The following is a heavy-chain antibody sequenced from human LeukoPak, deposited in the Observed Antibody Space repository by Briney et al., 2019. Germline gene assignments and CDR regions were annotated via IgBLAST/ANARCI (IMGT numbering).Heavy chain of an antibody. D-gene: IGHD5-12*01. CDR1: GFSFSSYA. J-gene: IGHJ4*02. CDR3: AKDVDIVATILDY. CDR2: IGGSGGST. Sequence: PGGSLRLSCAASGFSFSSYAMSWVRQAPGKGLEWVSVIGGSGGSTHYADSVKGRFTISRDNSKKTVYLQMNSLRAEDTAIYYCAKDVDIVATILDYWGQGTLVTVSS. V-gene: IGHV3-23*01.